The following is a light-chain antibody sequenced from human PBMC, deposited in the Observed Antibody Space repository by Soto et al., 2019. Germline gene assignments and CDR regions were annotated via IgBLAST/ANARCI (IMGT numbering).Light chain of an antibody. CDR3: QKYGRSPFT. CDR2: GAS. J-gene: IGKJ3*01. CDR1: QSVSSNY. Sequence: EIVMTQSPGTLSLSPGETATLSCRASQSVSSNYVAWFHQKPGQAPRLLIYGASSRATGVPDRFSASGSGTDFTLTISSLEPEDFAVYYCQKYGRSPFTFGPGTKVDIK. V-gene: IGKV3-20*01.